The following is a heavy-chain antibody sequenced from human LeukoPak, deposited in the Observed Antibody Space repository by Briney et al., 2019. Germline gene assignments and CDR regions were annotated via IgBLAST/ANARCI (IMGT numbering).Heavy chain of an antibody. J-gene: IGHJ4*02. V-gene: IGHV3-11*01. CDR1: GFTFSDYY. Sequence: PGGSLRLSCAASGFTFSDYYXXXXXXXXXXXXXXXXXXXXXGTXXFYADSVKXXXXISRDNAXNSLYLQMNSLRGDDIGVYYCAKSFDFSNGHSPILTPFDSWGQGTLVSVSS. CDR3: AKSFDFSNGHSPILTPFDS. D-gene: IGHD3-3*01. CDR2: XXXXGTXX.